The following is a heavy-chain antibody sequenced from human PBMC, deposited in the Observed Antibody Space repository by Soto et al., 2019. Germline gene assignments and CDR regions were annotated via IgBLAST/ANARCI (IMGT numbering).Heavy chain of an antibody. V-gene: IGHV1-18*01. CDR3: ARSGVSSGHESPAFDS. J-gene: IGHJ4*02. Sequence: QVQLVQSGAEVKKPGASVKVSCKASGYTFNFYGITWVRQAPGQGLEWMGWISGFNGNTNYAADLQGRVTMTTDTSTSTADMELRGLRSDDTAVYYCARSGVSSGHESPAFDSWGQGTLVTVSS. CDR2: ISGFNGNT. CDR1: GYTFNFYG. D-gene: IGHD6-25*01.